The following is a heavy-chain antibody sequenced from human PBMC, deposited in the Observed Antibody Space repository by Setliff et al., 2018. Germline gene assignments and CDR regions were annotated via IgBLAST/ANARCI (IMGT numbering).Heavy chain of an antibody. J-gene: IGHJ3*01. D-gene: IGHD3-16*01. Sequence: GESLKISCKGSGYRFTSNWVAWVRQMPGKGLEWMGIVFPADSDTRYSPSFQGQVTISADKSINTAYPQWRSLKASDTAVYYCARLGVFPDAFDVWGPGTMVTVSS. CDR1: GYRFTSNW. V-gene: IGHV5-51*01. CDR3: ARLGVFPDAFDV. CDR2: VFPADSDT.